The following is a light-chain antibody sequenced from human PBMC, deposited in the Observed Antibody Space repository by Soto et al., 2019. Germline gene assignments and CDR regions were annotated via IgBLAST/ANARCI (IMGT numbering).Light chain of an antibody. CDR2: AVS. V-gene: IGKV1-6*01. CDR3: LQDYSYHRT. Sequence: AIQMTQSPSLPASVGGRVTITCRASQGIGNAVSWYQQRSGKAPRLLIYAVSNLLCGVPSRFSGSGSGSDFTLTISSLQPEDFATYVCLQDYSYHRTFGQGTTV. J-gene: IGKJ1*01. CDR1: QGIGNA.